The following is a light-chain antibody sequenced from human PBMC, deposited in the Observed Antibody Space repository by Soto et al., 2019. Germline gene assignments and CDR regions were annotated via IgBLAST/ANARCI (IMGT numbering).Light chain of an antibody. V-gene: IGLV2-8*01. CDR1: SSDVGAYDY. CDR2: EVT. J-gene: IGLJ2*01. Sequence: QSALTQPPSASGAPGQSVTISCTGTSSDVGAYDYVSWYQQESGKAPKLLLYEVTKRPSGVPDRFSGSKSGTTASLTVSGLHDDDDADYYCSSAAGINNVVFGAGTKLTVL. CDR3: SSAAGINNVV.